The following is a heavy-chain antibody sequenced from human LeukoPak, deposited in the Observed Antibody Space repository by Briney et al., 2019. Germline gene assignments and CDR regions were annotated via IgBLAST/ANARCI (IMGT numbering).Heavy chain of an antibody. CDR1: GFTFRNHW. CDR3: ARDAAGLDY. V-gene: IGHV3-74*01. CDR2: IKGDGSTT. Sequence: PGGSLRLSCAASGFTFRNHWMHWVSQTPGKGLVGVSRIKGDGSTTTYADSVKGRFTISRDNAKNKVYLQMTSLKGEDTGVYYCARDAAGLDYWGQGTLVTVSS. D-gene: IGHD1-14*01. J-gene: IGHJ4*02.